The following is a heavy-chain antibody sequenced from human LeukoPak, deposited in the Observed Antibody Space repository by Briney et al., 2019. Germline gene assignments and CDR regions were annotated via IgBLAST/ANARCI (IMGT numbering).Heavy chain of an antibody. CDR2: INHSGST. J-gene: IGHJ4*02. D-gene: IGHD3-10*01. CDR1: GYSISSGYY. V-gene: IGHV4-38-2*01. CDR3: ARGVTYYYGSGSYYMFDY. Sequence: PSETLSLTCAVSGYSISSGYYWGWIRQPPGKGLEWIGEINHSGSTNYNPSLKSRVTISVDTSKNQFSLKLSSVTAADTAVYYCARGVTYYYGSGSYYMFDYWGQGTLVTVSS.